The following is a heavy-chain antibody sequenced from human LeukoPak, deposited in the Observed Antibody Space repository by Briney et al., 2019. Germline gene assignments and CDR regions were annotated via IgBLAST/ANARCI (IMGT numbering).Heavy chain of an antibody. Sequence: SETLSLTCTVSGGSISSYYWSWIRQPPGKGLEWIGYIHYSGSTNYNPSLKSRVTISVDTSKNQFSLKLSSVTAADTAVYYCARVQRGYYYMDVWGKGTTVTVSS. J-gene: IGHJ6*03. CDR3: ARVQRGYYYMDV. CDR1: GGSISSYY. CDR2: IHYSGST. V-gene: IGHV4-59*01.